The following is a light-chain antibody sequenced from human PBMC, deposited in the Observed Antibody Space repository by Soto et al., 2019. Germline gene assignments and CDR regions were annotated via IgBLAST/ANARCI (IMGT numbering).Light chain of an antibody. CDR1: SSNIGSNT. CDR2: SNN. J-gene: IGLJ2*01. Sequence: QSVLTQPPSASGTPGQRVTISCSGSSSNIGSNTVNWYQQLPGTAPKLLIYSNNQRPSGVPDRFSGSKSGTSASLAISGLQSEDEADYYCAAWDVSLNGPVFGGGTKVPVL. CDR3: AAWDVSLNGPV. V-gene: IGLV1-44*01.